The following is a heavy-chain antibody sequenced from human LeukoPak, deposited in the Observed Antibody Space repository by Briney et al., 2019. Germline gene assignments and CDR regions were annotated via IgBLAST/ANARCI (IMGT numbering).Heavy chain of an antibody. V-gene: IGHV3-48*04. CDR2: ISSSSDTI. J-gene: IGHJ3*02. D-gene: IGHD4-17*01. CDR3: ARFDYGSLDAFDI. CDR1: GFTFSSHS. Sequence: GGSLRLSCAASGFTFSSHSMNWVRQAPGKGLESVSSISSSSDTIYYADSVKGRFTISRDNAKNSLYLQMNSLRAEDTAVYYCARFDYGSLDAFDIWGQGTMVTVSS.